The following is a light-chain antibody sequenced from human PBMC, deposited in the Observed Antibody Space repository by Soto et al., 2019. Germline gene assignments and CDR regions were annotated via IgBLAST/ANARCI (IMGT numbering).Light chain of an antibody. Sequence: EIVLTQSPGTLSLSPGERATLSCRASQSVSRSYLAWYQQKPGQAPRLLIYGASSRATGIPDRFSGSGSGTDVTLTISRLEPEDFAEYYCQQYGSSSYTFGQGTKLEIQ. CDR1: QSVSRSY. J-gene: IGKJ2*01. V-gene: IGKV3-20*01. CDR2: GAS. CDR3: QQYGSSSYT.